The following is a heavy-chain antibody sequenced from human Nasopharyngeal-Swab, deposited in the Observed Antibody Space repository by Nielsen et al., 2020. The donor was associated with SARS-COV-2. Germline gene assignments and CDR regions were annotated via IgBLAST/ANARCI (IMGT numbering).Heavy chain of an antibody. CDR3: ARDGLDYDFWSAYFMDV. J-gene: IGHJ6*02. CDR1: GFTFSNYN. V-gene: IGHV3-21*01. D-gene: IGHD3-3*01. Sequence: GESLKISCAASGFTFSNYNMNWVRQAPGKGLEWVSSISSNSTYIYYADSVKGRFTITRDNTKNSLSLQMNSLRAEDTAVYYCARDGLDYDFWSAYFMDVWGQGTTVIVSS. CDR2: ISSNSTYI.